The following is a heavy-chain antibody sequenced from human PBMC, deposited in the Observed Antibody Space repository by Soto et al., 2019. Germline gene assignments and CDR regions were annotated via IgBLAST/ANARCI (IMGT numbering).Heavy chain of an antibody. CDR3: ARVPGGTMIVVKWFDP. V-gene: IGHV4-30-4*01. CDR2: IYYSGST. J-gene: IGHJ5*02. D-gene: IGHD3-22*01. CDR1: GGSISSGDYY. Sequence: SETLSLTCTVSGGSISSGDYYWSWIRQPPGKGLEWIGYIYYSGSTYYNPSLKSRVTIPVDTSKNQFSLKLSSVTAADTAVYYCARVPGGTMIVVKWFDPWGQGTLVTVSS.